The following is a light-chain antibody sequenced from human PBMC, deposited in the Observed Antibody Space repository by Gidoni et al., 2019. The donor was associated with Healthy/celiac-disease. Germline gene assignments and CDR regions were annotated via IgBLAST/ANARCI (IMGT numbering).Light chain of an antibody. CDR3: QAWDSSTYVV. Sequence: SYELTQPPSVSVSPGQTASITCSGEKLGDKYACWYQQKPGQSPVLVIYQDSKRPSGIPERFSGSNSGNTATLTISGTQAMDEADYYCQAWDSSTYVVFGGGTKLTVL. CDR2: QDS. J-gene: IGLJ2*01. V-gene: IGLV3-1*01. CDR1: KLGDKY.